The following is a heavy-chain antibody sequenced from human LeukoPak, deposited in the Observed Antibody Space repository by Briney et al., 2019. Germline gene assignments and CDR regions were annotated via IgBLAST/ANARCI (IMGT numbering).Heavy chain of an antibody. CDR2: IRSKANSYAT. J-gene: IGHJ4*02. Sequence: EXVGRIRSKANSYATAYAASVKGRFTISRDDSKNTAYLQMNSLKTEDTAVYYCTRLAVAGDFDYWGQGTLVTVSS. CDR3: TRLAVAGDFDY. D-gene: IGHD6-19*01. V-gene: IGHV3-73*01.